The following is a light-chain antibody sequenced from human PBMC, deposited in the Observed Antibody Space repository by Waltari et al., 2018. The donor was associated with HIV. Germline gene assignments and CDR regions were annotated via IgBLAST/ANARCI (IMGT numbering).Light chain of an antibody. CDR2: WAY. CDR3: QQYCSLGPT. CDR1: QSLLYISNNQNY. Sequence: DVVVTQSPDSLAVSLGERATLHCKSNQSLLYISNNQNYLAWYQQKAGQRPKLLIYWAYIRESGVPDRFSGSGSETDFTLTISTLQTDDVTLYYCQQYCSLGPTFGGGTKVEIK. V-gene: IGKV4-1*01. J-gene: IGKJ4*01.